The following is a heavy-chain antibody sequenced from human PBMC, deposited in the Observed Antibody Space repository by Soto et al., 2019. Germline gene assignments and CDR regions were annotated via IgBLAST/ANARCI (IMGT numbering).Heavy chain of an antibody. D-gene: IGHD5-12*01. Sequence: ASVEVACNSSGGTFISYAISCVRQAPGQWLEWMGGIIPIFGTANYAQKFQGRVTITADESTSTANMELSSRRSEDTAVYYCAREERDGYNYKSYWGQEPLVTVPP. J-gene: IGHJ4*02. V-gene: IGHV1-69*13. CDR2: IIPIFGTA. CDR1: GGTFISYA. CDR3: AREERDGYNYKSY.